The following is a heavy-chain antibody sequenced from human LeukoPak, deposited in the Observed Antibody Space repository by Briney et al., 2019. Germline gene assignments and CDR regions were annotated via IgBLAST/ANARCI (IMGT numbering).Heavy chain of an antibody. CDR3: ARGSYGADLDV. D-gene: IGHD4/OR15-4a*01. CDR1: GYTFTSYG. CDR2: INAHNGNT. Sequence: ASVKVSCKASGYTFTSYGIGWVRQAPGQGLEWMGWINAHNGNTNYAQKFQGRVTMTTDTSTSTAYMEVRSLRSDDTAVYYCARGSYGADLDVWGQETTVIVSS. V-gene: IGHV1-18*01. J-gene: IGHJ6*02.